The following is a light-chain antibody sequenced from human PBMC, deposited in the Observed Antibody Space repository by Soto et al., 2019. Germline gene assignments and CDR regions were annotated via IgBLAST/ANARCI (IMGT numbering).Light chain of an antibody. V-gene: IGKV3-15*01. CDR1: QSVGSS. CDR2: GAS. J-gene: IGKJ1*01. CDR3: QQYNSWPPT. Sequence: VLTQSPATLSVSPGDRATLSCRASQSVGSSLAWYQQKRGQAPRLLIYGASSRESGVPDRFTGSGSGTEFVLTVTSLQSDDSAVYSCQQYNSWPPTFGQGTKVDIK.